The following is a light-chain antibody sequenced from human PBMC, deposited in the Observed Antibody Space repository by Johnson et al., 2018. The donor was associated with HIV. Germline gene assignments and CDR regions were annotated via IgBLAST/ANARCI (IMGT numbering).Light chain of an antibody. V-gene: IGLV1-51*01. Sequence: QSVLTQPPSVSAAPGQKVTISCSGNISIIGNNYISWYQHLPGTAPKILIYDNDQRPLGVPDRFSGSKSGTSATLVITGLQTGDEADYYCGTWDNSLIPVYVFGTATKVSVL. CDR2: DND. J-gene: IGLJ1*01. CDR1: ISIIGNNY. CDR3: GTWDNSLIPVYV.